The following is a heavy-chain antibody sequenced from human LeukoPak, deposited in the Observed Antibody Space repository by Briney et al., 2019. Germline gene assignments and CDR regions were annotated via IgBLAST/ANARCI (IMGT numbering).Heavy chain of an antibody. V-gene: IGHV3-53*01. CDR3: ARKDYDSSGYFDY. CDR1: GFTVSGNY. CDR2: IYSGGST. Sequence: GGSLRLSCSASGFTVSGNYMSWVRQAPGKGLEWVSVIYSGGSTYYADSVKGRFTISRDNSKNTLYLQMNSLRAEDMAVYYCARKDYDSSGYFDYWGQGTLVTVSS. D-gene: IGHD3-22*01. J-gene: IGHJ4*02.